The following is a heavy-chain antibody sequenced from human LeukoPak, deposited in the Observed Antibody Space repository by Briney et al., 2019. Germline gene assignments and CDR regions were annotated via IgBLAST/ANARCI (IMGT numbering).Heavy chain of an antibody. D-gene: IGHD1-26*01. CDR2: ISGSGGST. J-gene: IGHJ1*01. CDR3: AMANSGSHSYFPH. V-gene: IGHV3-23*01. Sequence: GGSLRLSCAASGFTFSSYAMSWVRQAPGKGLEWVSAISGSGGSTYYADSVKGRFTISRDNSKNTLYLQMNSLRAEDTAVYYCAMANSGSHSYFPHWGQGTLVTVSS. CDR1: GFTFSSYA.